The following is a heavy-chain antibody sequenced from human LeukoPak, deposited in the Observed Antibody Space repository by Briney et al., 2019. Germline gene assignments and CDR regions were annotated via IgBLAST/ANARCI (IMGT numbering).Heavy chain of an antibody. CDR3: ARVRGVVPAAMMDY. D-gene: IGHD2-2*01. Sequence: SETLSLTCTVSGGSISSSSYYWGWIRQPPGKGLEWIGSIYYSGSTYYNPSLKSRVTISVDTSKNQFSLKLSFVTAADTAVYYCARVRGVVPAAMMDYWGQGTLVTVSS. CDR2: IYYSGST. J-gene: IGHJ4*02. CDR1: GGSISSSSYY. V-gene: IGHV4-39*07.